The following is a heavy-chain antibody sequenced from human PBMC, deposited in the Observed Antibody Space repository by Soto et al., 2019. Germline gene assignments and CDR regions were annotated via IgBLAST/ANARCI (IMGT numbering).Heavy chain of an antibody. D-gene: IGHD2-2*01. CDR1: GGSFSGYY. Sequence: PSETLSLTCAVYGGSFSGYYWSWIRQPPGKGLEWIGEINHSGSTNYNPSLKSRVTISVDTSKNQFSLKLSSVTAADTAVYYCARGLSVVPAVIDYYYYMDVWGKGTTVTVSS. CDR2: INHSGST. V-gene: IGHV4-34*01. J-gene: IGHJ6*03. CDR3: ARGLSVVPAVIDYYYYMDV.